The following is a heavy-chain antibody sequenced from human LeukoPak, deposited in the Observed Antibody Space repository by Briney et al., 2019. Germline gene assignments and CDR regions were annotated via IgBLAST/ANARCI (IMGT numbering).Heavy chain of an antibody. Sequence: QPGGSLRLSCAASGFTFDDYAMHWVRQAPGKGLEWVSGISWNSGSIGYADSVKGRFTISRDNAKNSLYLQMNSLRAEDTALYYCAKARGRSGFDYWGQGTLVTVSS. V-gene: IGHV3-9*01. J-gene: IGHJ4*02. D-gene: IGHD3-3*01. CDR3: AKARGRSGFDY. CDR1: GFTFDDYA. CDR2: ISWNSGSI.